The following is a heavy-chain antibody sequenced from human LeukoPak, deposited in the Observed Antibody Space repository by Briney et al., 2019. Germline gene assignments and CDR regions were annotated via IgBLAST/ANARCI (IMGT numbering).Heavy chain of an antibody. V-gene: IGHV3-23*01. CDR3: AKGSGSGWYGWFAP. D-gene: IGHD6-19*01. Sequence: GGSLRLSCAASGFTFSSHWMHWVRQAPGKGLEWVSSIEASGGATYYADSVKGRFTISRDNSKNTFYLQMNSLRADDTAVYYCAKGSGSGWYGWFAPWGQGTLVTVSS. J-gene: IGHJ5*02. CDR2: IEASGGAT. CDR1: GFTFSSHW.